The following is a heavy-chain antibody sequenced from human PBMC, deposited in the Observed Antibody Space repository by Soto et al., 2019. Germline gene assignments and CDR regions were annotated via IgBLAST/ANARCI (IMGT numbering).Heavy chain of an antibody. CDR1: GGSFSGYY. D-gene: IGHD2-15*01. CDR2: INHSGST. CDR3: ARGATAVVVAAQMPNWFYP. J-gene: IGHJ5*02. Sequence: QVQLQQWGAGLLKPSETLSLTCAVYGGSFSGYYWSWIRQPPGKGLEWIGEINHSGSTNYNPSLKSRVTISVDTSKNQFSLKLSSVTAADTAVYYCARGATAVVVAAQMPNWFYPWGQGTLVTVSS. V-gene: IGHV4-34*01.